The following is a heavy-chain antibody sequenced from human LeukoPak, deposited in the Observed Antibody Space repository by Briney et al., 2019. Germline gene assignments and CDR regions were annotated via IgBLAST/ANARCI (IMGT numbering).Heavy chain of an antibody. CDR1: GFTFDDYA. CDR3: ARDSYMVRAIFDY. Sequence: GGSLRLSCTASGFTFDDYAMHWVRQAPGKGLEWVSLISWDGGTTYYVDSVKGRFTISRDNAKNSLYLQMNSLRAEDTAVYYCARDSYMVRAIFDYWGQGTLVTVSS. J-gene: IGHJ4*02. CDR2: ISWDGGTT. V-gene: IGHV3-43D*03. D-gene: IGHD3-10*01.